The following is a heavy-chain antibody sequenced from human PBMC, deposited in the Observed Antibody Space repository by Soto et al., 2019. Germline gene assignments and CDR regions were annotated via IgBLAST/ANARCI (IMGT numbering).Heavy chain of an antibody. Sequence: DVQLLESGGGLVQPGKSLKLSCAASGFPFDIYTMCWVRQAPGKGLEWVSLIGGSGGGTNYAASVRGRFTTTRDNSKNTLSLHMRSLRPGDTAMYYCVNTRGLIDYWGQGTLVTVSS. J-gene: IGHJ4*02. CDR1: GFPFDIYT. V-gene: IGHV3-23*01. CDR2: IGGSGGGT. D-gene: IGHD1-1*01. CDR3: VNTRGLIDY.